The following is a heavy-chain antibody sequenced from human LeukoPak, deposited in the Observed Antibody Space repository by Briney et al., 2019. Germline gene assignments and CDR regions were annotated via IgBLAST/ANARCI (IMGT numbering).Heavy chain of an antibody. CDR3: ARSCMVGEGAFHI. V-gene: IGHV4-39*01. D-gene: IGHD1-26*01. CDR1: GDSITKTNYY. Sequence: SETLSLTCTASGDSITKTNYYWAWIRQPPGKALEWFVIIYYSGNTYYNPYLESRITMSVDTSKKQFSLNVTSVTTADTAVYICARSCMVGEGAFHIWRQGTVVIVSS. CDR2: IYYSGNT. J-gene: IGHJ3*02.